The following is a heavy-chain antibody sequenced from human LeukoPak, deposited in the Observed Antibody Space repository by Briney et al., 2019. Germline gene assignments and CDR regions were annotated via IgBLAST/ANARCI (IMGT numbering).Heavy chain of an antibody. J-gene: IGHJ6*03. CDR1: GYTFTGHY. D-gene: IGHD6-19*01. V-gene: IGHV1-8*02. Sequence: GASVKVSCKASGYTFTGHYIHWVRQAPGQGLEWMGWMNPNSGNTGYAQKFQGRVTMTRNTSISTAYMELSSLRSEDTAVYYCARVSSGWRYYYYYYMDVWGKGTTVTISS. CDR3: ARVSSGWRYYYYYYMDV. CDR2: MNPNSGNT.